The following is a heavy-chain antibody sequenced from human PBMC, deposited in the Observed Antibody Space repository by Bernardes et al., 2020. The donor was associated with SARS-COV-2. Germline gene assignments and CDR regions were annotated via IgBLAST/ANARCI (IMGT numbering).Heavy chain of an antibody. V-gene: IGHV3-30-3*01. Sequence: GGSLRLSCAASGFTFSSYAMHWVRQAPGKGLEWVAVISFDGGKKSYADSVRGRFTISRDNSKNTLYLQMNSLRAEDTAMYYCARVFCSNGVCYHDYLYYDALDVWGQGTTVTVSS. CDR2: ISFDGGKK. J-gene: IGHJ6*02. CDR1: GFTFSSYA. D-gene: IGHD2-8*01. CDR3: ARVFCSNGVCYHDYLYYDALDV.